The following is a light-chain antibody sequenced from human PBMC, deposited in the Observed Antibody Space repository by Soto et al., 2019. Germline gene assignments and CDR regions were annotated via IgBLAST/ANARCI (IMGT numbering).Light chain of an antibody. J-gene: IGKJ2*01. Sequence: IVLTQSPGALSLSPGEGATLSCRASQSLSSSYVAWYQQKVGQPPRLLIYGASNRATGIPDRFSGSWSGTEFTLTISGLEPEDFAVYYCQQYGISPSYTFAQGTKLEIK. CDR3: QQYGISPSYT. CDR1: QSLSSSY. CDR2: GAS. V-gene: IGKV3-20*01.